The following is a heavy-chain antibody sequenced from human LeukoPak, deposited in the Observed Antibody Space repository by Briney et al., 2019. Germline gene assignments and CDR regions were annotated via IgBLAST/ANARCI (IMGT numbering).Heavy chain of an antibody. CDR2: ISGSGGST. D-gene: IGHD5-18*01. CDR1: GFTFSSYA. Sequence: GGSLRLSCAASGFTFSSYAMSWVRQAPGKGLEWVSAISGSGGSTYYADSVKGRFTISRDNSKNTPYLQMNSLRAEDTAVYYCAKGPVDTAMVNYLDYWGQGTLVTVSS. V-gene: IGHV3-23*01. J-gene: IGHJ4*02. CDR3: AKGPVDTAMVNYLDY.